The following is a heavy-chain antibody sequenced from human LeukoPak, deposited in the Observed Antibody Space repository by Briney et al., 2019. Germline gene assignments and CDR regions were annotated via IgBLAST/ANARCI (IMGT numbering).Heavy chain of an antibody. CDR1: GYTFTSYG. D-gene: IGHD6-13*01. CDR2: INPNSGGT. V-gene: IGHV1-2*02. J-gene: IGHJ5*02. CDR3: ARPYSSSWGDWFDP. Sequence: ASVKVSCKASGYTFTSYGISWVRQAPGQGLEWMGWINPNSGGTNYAQKFQGRVTMTRDTSISTAYMELSRLRSDDTAVYYCARPYSSSWGDWFDPWGQGTLVTVSS.